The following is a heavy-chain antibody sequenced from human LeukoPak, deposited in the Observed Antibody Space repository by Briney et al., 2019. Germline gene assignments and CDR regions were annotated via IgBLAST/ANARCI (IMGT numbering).Heavy chain of an antibody. CDR3: ARGPGLRMAGFDI. CDR2: TYYRSEWYN. CDR1: GDSVSSNSAA. D-gene: IGHD6-19*01. V-gene: IGHV6-1*01. J-gene: IGHJ3*02. Sequence: SQTLSLTCAISGDSVSSNSAAWNWIRQSPSRGLEWLGRTYYRSEWYNEYAVSVESRITNNPDTSKNQFSLKLNSVTPEDTAVYFCARGPGLRMAGFDIWGQGTMVTVSS.